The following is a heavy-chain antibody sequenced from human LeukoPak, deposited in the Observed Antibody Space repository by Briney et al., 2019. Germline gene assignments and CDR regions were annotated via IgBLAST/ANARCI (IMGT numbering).Heavy chain of an antibody. J-gene: IGHJ4*02. D-gene: IGHD3-22*01. CDR1: GYTFTGYY. Sequence: ASVKVSCKASGYTFTGYYMHWVRQAPGQGLEWMGIINPSGGSTSYAQKFQGRVTMTRDTSTSTVYMELSSLRSEDTAVYYCARDGADSSGYYPPLYYFDYWGQGTLVTVSS. CDR3: ARDGADSSGYYPPLYYFDY. CDR2: INPSGGST. V-gene: IGHV1-46*01.